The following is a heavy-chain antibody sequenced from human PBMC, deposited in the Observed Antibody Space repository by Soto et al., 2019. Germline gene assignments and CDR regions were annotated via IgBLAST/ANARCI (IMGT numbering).Heavy chain of an antibody. CDR3: ARGIAAAGGDYYYYYYMDV. CDR2: IYYSGST. V-gene: IGHV4-39*01. J-gene: IGHJ6*03. CDR1: GGSISSSSYY. D-gene: IGHD6-13*01. Sequence: SETLSLTCTVSGGSISSSSYYWGWIRQPPGKGLEWIGSIYYSGSTYYNPSLKSRVTISVDTSKNQFSLKLSSVTAADTAVYYCARGIAAAGGDYYYYYYMDVWGKGTTVT.